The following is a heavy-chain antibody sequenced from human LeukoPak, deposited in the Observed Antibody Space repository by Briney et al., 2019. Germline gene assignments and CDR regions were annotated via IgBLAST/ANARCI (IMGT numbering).Heavy chain of an antibody. D-gene: IGHD1-26*01. J-gene: IGHJ4*02. Sequence: SETLSLTCAVYGGSFSGYYWSWIRQPPGKRLEWIGEINHSGSTNYNPSLKSRVTISVDTSKNQFSLKLSSVTAADTAVYYCARLVGATPYYFDYWGQGTLVTVSS. V-gene: IGHV4-34*01. CDR3: ARLVGATPYYFDY. CDR1: GGSFSGYY. CDR2: INHSGST.